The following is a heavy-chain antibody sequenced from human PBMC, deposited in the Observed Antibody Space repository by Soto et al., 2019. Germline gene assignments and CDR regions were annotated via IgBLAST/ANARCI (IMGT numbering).Heavy chain of an antibody. D-gene: IGHD3-9*01. V-gene: IGHV3-23*01. J-gene: IGHJ5*02. Sequence: PGGSLRLSCAASGFTFSSYAMSWVRQAPGKGLEWVSAISGSGGSTYYADSVKGRFTISRDNSKNTLYLQMNSLRAEDTAVYYCAKMNLGRTYYDILTGQSIVAPWGQGTLVTVSS. CDR1: GFTFSSYA. CDR3: AKMNLGRTYYDILTGQSIVAP. CDR2: ISGSGGST.